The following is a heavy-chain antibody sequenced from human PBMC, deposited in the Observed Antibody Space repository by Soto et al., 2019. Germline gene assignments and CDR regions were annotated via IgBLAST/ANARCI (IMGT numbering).Heavy chain of an antibody. J-gene: IGHJ4*02. CDR1: GFTFSSYS. CDR3: AGASVDNASSGY. V-gene: IGHV3-21*01. Sequence: EVQLVESGGGLVKPGGSLRLSCAASGFTFSSYSMNWVRQAPGKGLEWVSSISSSSSYIYYADSVKGRFTISRDNAKNLQKIRMKGQGAEETAVEYCAGASVDNASSGYWGQGTLVTVSS. D-gene: IGHD2-2*01. CDR2: ISSSSSYI.